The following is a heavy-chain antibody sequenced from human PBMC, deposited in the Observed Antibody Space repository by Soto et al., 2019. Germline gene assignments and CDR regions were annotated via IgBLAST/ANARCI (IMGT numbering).Heavy chain of an antibody. Sequence: EVNLLESGGGLVQPGGSLRLSCTASGVVFSSYAMSWVRQAPRKGMEWVSAISASGDNAYYADSVKGRFTISRARSTSLYLQMQSLRADDTAIYYCAKFFVAGKREYVDSWGPGTLVTVSS. J-gene: IGHJ4*02. CDR3: AKFFVAGKREYVDS. CDR2: ISASGDNA. V-gene: IGHV3-23*01. CDR1: GVVFSSYA. D-gene: IGHD6-19*01.